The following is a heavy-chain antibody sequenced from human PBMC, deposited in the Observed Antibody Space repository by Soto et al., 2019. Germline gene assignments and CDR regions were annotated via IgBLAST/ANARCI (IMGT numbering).Heavy chain of an antibody. V-gene: IGHV1-18*01. CDR2: ISAYNGNT. CDR3: ARDGDCSSTSCYTSACDY. CDR1: GYTFTSYG. Sequence: QVQLVQSGAEVKKPGASVKVSCKASGYTFTSYGISWVRQAPGQGLEWMGWISAYNGNTNCAQKLQGRVTMTTDTSTSTAYMELRSLRSDDTAVYYCARDGDCSSTSCYTSACDYWGQGTLVTVSS. D-gene: IGHD2-2*02. J-gene: IGHJ4*02.